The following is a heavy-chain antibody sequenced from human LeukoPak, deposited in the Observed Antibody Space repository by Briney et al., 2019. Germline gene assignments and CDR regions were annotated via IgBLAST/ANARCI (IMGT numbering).Heavy chain of an antibody. Sequence: HTGGSLRLSCAASGFIFSSHGMNWVRQAPGKGLEWVSGISPSGDITYYADSVKGRFTISRDNSKNTVYLQMDSLRFEGAAVYYCTKGGYCSGDNCHAFYYNYMDVWGKGTTVTVSS. D-gene: IGHD2-15*01. J-gene: IGHJ6*03. CDR3: TKGGYCSGDNCHAFYYNYMDV. CDR2: ISPSGDIT. V-gene: IGHV3-23*01. CDR1: GFIFSSHG.